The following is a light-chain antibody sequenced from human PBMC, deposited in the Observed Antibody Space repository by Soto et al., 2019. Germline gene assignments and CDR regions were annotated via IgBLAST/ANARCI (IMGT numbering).Light chain of an antibody. CDR3: QQRSNWPPKIT. CDR1: HSVRSGY. Sequence: IVLTQSPGTLSLSPGQRATLSCRASHSVRSGYLCCYQQKPGQAPRLLIYDASNRATGIPARFSGSGSGTDFTLTISSLEPEDFAVYYCQQRSNWPPKITFGQGTRLQIK. J-gene: IGKJ5*01. CDR2: DAS. V-gene: IGKV3-11*01.